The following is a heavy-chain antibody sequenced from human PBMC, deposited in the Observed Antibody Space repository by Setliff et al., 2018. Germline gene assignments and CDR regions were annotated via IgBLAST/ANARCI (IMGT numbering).Heavy chain of an antibody. CDR3: ARDRRRLVTYYYYGMDV. D-gene: IGHD6-19*01. J-gene: IGHJ6*02. CDR2: IYTSGST. CDR1: GGSISSSSYY. Sequence: PSETLSLTCTVSGGSISSSSYYWSWIRQPAGKGLEWIGHIYTSGSTNYNPSLKSRVTISVDTSKNQFSLKLSSVTAADTAVYCCARDRRRLVTYYYYGMDVWGQGTTVTVSS. V-gene: IGHV4-61*09.